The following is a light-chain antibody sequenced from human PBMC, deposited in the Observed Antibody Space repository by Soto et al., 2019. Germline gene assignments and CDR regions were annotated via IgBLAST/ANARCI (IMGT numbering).Light chain of an antibody. V-gene: IGLV2-14*01. CDR3: SSYVSSNPYV. CDR1: SSDVGGYNY. Sequence: QSVLTQPASVSGSPGQSITISCTGTSSDVGGYNYVSWYQQHPGKAPKVMIYEVSNRPSGVSNRFSGSKSGNTASLTISGLQAEAEADYSCSSYVSSNPYVFGAGTKVTVL. CDR2: EVS. J-gene: IGLJ1*01.